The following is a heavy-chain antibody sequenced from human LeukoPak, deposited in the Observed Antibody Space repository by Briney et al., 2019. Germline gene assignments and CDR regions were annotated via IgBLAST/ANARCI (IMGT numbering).Heavy chain of an antibody. J-gene: IGHJ4*02. V-gene: IGHV1-2*02. Sequence: SVKVSSKASGYTFTGYYMHWVRQAPGQGLEWMGWINPNSGGTNYAQKFQGRVTMTRDTSISTAYMELSRLRSDDTAVYYCASSNSGYDPFDYWGQGTLVTVSS. D-gene: IGHD5-12*01. CDR3: ASSNSGYDPFDY. CDR2: INPNSGGT. CDR1: GYTFTGYY.